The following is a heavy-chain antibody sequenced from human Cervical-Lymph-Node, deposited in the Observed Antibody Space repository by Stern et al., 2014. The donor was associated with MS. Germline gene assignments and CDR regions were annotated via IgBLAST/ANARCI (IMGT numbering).Heavy chain of an antibody. Sequence: QITLKESGPGLVKPTETLTLTCTVSGFSLSNPRMGVSWIRQPPGKALEWLAHIFLNDEKSYIPSLRSRLTISKDTSKSQVVLTLANVDPVDTATYFCARMDYGDYVPFLAEWYFDLWGRGTLVSVSS. CDR1: GFSLSNPRMG. D-gene: IGHD4-17*01. J-gene: IGHJ2*01. V-gene: IGHV2-26*01. CDR2: IFLNDEK. CDR3: ARMDYGDYVPFLAEWYFDL.